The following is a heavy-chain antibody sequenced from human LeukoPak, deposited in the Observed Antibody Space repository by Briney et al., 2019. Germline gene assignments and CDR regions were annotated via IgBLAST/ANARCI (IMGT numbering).Heavy chain of an antibody. V-gene: IGHV3-23*01. D-gene: IGHD3-22*01. Sequence: PGGSLRLSCAASGFPFSSYAMSGVRQAPGKGLEWVSAISGGAGSTYYADSVKGRFTISRDNSKNALYLQMNSLRAEDTAVYYCATEQQAMTLVVTLYDYWGQGTLVTVSS. J-gene: IGHJ4*02. CDR3: ATEQQAMTLVVTLYDY. CDR1: GFPFSSYA. CDR2: ISGGAGST.